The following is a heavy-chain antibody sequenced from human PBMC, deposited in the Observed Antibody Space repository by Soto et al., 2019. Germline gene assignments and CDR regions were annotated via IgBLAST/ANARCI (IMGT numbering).Heavy chain of an antibody. D-gene: IGHD3-10*01. V-gene: IGHV1-2*04. CDR2: INPNSGGT. CDR1: GYTFTGYY. CDR3: ARGGGYYGSGRAAFDI. J-gene: IGHJ3*02. Sequence: ASVKVSCKASGYTFTGYYMHWVRQAPGQGLEWMGWINPNSGGTNYAQKFQGWVTMTRDTSISTAYMELSRLRSDDTAVYYCARGGGYYGSGRAAFDIWGQGTMVTVSS.